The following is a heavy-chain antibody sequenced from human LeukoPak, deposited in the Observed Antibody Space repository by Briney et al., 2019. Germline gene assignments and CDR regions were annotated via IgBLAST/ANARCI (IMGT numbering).Heavy chain of an antibody. CDR2: ISSSSSYI. CDR3: AKAPIAAAAIDAFDI. D-gene: IGHD6-13*01. Sequence: GGSPRLSCAASGFTFSSYSMNWVRQAPGKGLEWVSSISSSSSYIYYADSVKGRFTISRDNAKNSLYLQMNSLRAEDTAVYYCAKAPIAAAAIDAFDIWGQGTMVTVSS. V-gene: IGHV3-21*01. J-gene: IGHJ3*02. CDR1: GFTFSSYS.